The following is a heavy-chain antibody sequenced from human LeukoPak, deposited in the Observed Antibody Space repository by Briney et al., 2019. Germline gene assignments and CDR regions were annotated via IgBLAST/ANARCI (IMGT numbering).Heavy chain of an antibody. CDR1: GYTFTGYY. V-gene: IGHV1-2*02. CDR3: ARLGGGGTWGDF. J-gene: IGHJ4*02. Sequence: ASVKISCKASGYTFTGYYMHWVRQAPGQGLEWMGWINPNSGGTNYAQKFQGRVTMTRDTSITTAYMELSGLRSDDTAVYYCARLGGGGTWGDFWGQGTLVSVSS. CDR2: INPNSGGT. D-gene: IGHD2-15*01.